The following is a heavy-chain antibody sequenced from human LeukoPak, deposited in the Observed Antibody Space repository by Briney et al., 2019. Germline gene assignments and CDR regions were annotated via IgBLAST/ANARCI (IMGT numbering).Heavy chain of an antibody. J-gene: IGHJ3*02. Sequence: PSETLSLTCTVSGGSLSSYYWSWIRQPPGKGLEWIGDIYYSGSTNYNPSLKSRVTIPVDMSKNQFSLKLSSVTAADTAVYYCARQSGNGYSGYDFQAFDIWGEGTMVTVSS. CDR3: ARQSGNGYSGYDFQAFDI. CDR1: GGSLSSYY. V-gene: IGHV4-59*08. D-gene: IGHD5-12*01. CDR2: IYYSGST.